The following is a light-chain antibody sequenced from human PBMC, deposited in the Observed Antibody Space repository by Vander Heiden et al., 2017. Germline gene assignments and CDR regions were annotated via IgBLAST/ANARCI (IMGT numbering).Light chain of an antibody. Sequence: SSELTQDPAVSVALGQTVRITCQGDSLRSYYASWYQQKPGQAPVVVIYGKNNRPSGIPDRFSGSRSGNTASLTFTGTQAEDEADYYCNSRDTTGNHYVFATGTKVTVL. CDR2: GKN. CDR3: NSRDTTGNHYV. V-gene: IGLV3-19*01. CDR1: SLRSYY. J-gene: IGLJ1*01.